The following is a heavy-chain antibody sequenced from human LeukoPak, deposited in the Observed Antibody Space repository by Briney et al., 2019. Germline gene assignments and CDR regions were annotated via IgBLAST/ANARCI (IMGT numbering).Heavy chain of an antibody. CDR3: AKEGQWLVEVYFDY. V-gene: IGHV3-23*01. Sequence: GGSLRLSCAVSGFIFSNAWMSWVRQAPGKGLEWVSAISGSGGSTYYADSVKGRFTISRDNSKNTLYLQMNSLRAEDTAVYYCAKEGQWLVEVYFDYWGQGTLVTVSS. J-gene: IGHJ4*02. CDR1: GFIFSNAW. D-gene: IGHD6-19*01. CDR2: ISGSGGST.